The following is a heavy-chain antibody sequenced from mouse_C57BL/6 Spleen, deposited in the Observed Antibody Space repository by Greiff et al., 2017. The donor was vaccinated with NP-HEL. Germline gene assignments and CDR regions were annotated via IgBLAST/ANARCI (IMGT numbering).Heavy chain of an antibody. V-gene: IGHV14-1*01. CDR1: GFNFKDYY. J-gene: IGHJ2*01. D-gene: IGHD2-3*01. CDR3: TTCDGYWCDD. CDR2: IDPEDGAT. Sequence: VQLQQSGAELVRPGASVKLSCTASGFNFKDYYMHWVKQRPEQGLEWIGRIDPEDGATEYAPKFQGKATMTADTSSNTAYLQLSSLTSEDAAVYCCTTCDGYWCDDWGQGTTLTVSS.